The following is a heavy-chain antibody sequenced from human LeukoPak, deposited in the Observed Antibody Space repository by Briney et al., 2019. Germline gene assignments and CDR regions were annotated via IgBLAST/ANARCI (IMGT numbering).Heavy chain of an antibody. Sequence: PSETLSLTCTVSGGSISSSSYYWGWIRQPPGKGREWIGSIYYSGSTYYNPSLKSRVTISVDTSKNQFSLKLSSVPAADTAVYYCARDDTAMVYFDYWGQGTLVTVSS. CDR3: ARDDTAMVYFDY. CDR2: IYYSGST. J-gene: IGHJ4*02. V-gene: IGHV4-39*07. CDR1: GGSISSSSYY. D-gene: IGHD5-18*01.